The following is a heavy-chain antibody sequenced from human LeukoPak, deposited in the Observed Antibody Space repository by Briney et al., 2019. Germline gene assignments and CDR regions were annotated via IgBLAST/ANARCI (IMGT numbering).Heavy chain of an antibody. CDR2: ISTSGGIS. CDR3: ARRWGWGYFDL. V-gene: IGHV3-23*01. J-gene: IGHJ2*01. D-gene: IGHD3-16*01. Sequence: PGGSLRLSCAASGFTFSSYGMSWVRQAPEKGLEWVSSISTSGGISYDADCVKGRFTISRDNSKNTLYLQMNSLRAEDTAVYYCARRWGWGYFDLWGRGTLVTVSS. CDR1: GFTFSSYG.